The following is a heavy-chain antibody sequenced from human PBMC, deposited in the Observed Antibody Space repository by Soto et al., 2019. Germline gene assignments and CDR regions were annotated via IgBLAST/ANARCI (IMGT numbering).Heavy chain of an antibody. D-gene: IGHD5-18*01. CDR1: GGSISSGDYY. CDR3: ARALIQLWPHYYYGMDV. J-gene: IGHJ6*02. Sequence: SETLSLTCTVSGGSISSGDYYWSWIRQPPGKGLEWIGYIYYSGSTYYNPSLESRVTISVDTSKNQFSLKLSSVTAADTAVYYCARALIQLWPHYYYGMDVWGQGTTVTVSS. CDR2: IYYSGST. V-gene: IGHV4-30-4*01.